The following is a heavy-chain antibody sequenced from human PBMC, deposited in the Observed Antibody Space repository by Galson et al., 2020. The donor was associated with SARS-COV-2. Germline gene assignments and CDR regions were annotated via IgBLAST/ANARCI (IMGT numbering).Heavy chain of an antibody. Sequence: SETLSLTCAVSGPSISSGSYSWNRLRHPPGMALEWIGYISHSIGTCYNPSLKSRVTIAGDRSKNQFSLTLSSVTAADTAVYYCASLHYGEDAPEAFDIWGPGTRVTVAS. CDR1: GPSISSGSYS. V-gene: IGHV4-30-2*01. D-gene: IGHD4-17*01. CDR2: ISHSIGT. CDR3: ASLHYGEDAPEAFDI. J-gene: IGHJ3*02.